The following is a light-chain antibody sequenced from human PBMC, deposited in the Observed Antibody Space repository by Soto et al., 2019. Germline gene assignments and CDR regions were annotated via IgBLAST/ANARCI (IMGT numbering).Light chain of an antibody. CDR3: QQSYSTPQT. J-gene: IGKJ1*01. Sequence: DIPTTQSPSSLSASVGDRDTIPCRASQSISSYLNWYQQKPGKAPKLLIYAASSLQSGVPSRFSGSGSGTDFTLTISSLQPEDFATYYCQQSYSTPQTFGQGTKVDIK. CDR1: QSISSY. V-gene: IGKV1-39*01. CDR2: AAS.